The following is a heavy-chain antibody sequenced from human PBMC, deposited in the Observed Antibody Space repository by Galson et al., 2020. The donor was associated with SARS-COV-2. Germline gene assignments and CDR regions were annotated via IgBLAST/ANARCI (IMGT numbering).Heavy chain of an antibody. CDR3: ARDAALGMIRGVGHFDY. V-gene: IGHV3-21*04. J-gene: IGHJ4*02. Sequence: PGGSLRLSCAASGFTFSTYNINWVRQAPGKGLEWVSSISTSGSYIYYSDSVKGRFTISRDNAKNSLYLQMNSLRAEDTAVYYGARDAALGMIRGVGHFDYWGQGTLVTVSS. D-gene: IGHD3-10*01. CDR2: ISTSGSYI. CDR1: GFTFSTYN.